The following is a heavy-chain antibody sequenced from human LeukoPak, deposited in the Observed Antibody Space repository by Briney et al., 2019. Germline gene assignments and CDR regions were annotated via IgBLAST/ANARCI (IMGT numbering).Heavy chain of an antibody. V-gene: IGHV3-53*01. CDR1: GFTVSSNY. J-gene: IGHJ4*02. Sequence: GGSLRLSCAASGFTVSSNYMSWVRQAPGEGLEWVSVIYSGGSTYYADSVKGRFTISRDNAKNTLYLQMNSLRAEDTAVYYCSRDRSTSFDYWGQGTLVTVSS. CDR2: IYSGGST. CDR3: SRDRSTSFDY. D-gene: IGHD1-26*01.